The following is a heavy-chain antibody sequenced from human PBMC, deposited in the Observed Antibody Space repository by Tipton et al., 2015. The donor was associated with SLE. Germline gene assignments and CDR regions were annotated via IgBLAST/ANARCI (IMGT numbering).Heavy chain of an antibody. J-gene: IGHJ3*02. V-gene: IGHV4-39*07. CDR2: INHSGST. CDR3: ARKRNGMSI. CDR1: GGSISSSSYY. Sequence: TLSLTCTVSGGSISSSSYYWSWIRQPPGKGLEWIGEINHSGSTNYNPSLKSRVTISVDTSKNQISLKLSSVTAADTAVYYCARKRNGMSIWGQGTMVTVSS.